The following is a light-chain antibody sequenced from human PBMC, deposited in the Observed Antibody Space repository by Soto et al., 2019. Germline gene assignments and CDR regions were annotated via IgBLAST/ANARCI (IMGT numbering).Light chain of an antibody. J-gene: IGKJ4*01. CDR1: QGISSY. CDR3: QQLYSYRLT. V-gene: IGKV1-9*01. Sequence: DIQLTQSPSFLSASVGDRVTITCRASQGISSYFAWYQQKPGKAPKLLIYAVSTLKSGVPSRFNGSASGTEFTLTISSLQPEDFATYYCQQLYSYRLTFGGGTKVEIK. CDR2: AVS.